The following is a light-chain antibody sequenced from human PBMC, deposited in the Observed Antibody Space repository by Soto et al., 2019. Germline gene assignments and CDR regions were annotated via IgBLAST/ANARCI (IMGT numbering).Light chain of an antibody. CDR2: AAS. CDR3: QQLNAYPRT. V-gene: IGKV1-9*01. CDR1: QGISSY. Sequence: IQLTQSPSSLSATVEDRVTITCRASQGISSYLAWYQQKPGKAPKFLIYAASTLQSGVPSRFSGSGSGTDFTLTICSLQPEDFATYYCQQLNAYPRTFGQGTRLE. J-gene: IGKJ5*01.